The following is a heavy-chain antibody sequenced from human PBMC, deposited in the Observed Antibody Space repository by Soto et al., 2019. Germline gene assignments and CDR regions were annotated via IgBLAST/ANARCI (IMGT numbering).Heavy chain of an antibody. Sequence: GGSLRPSRAASEFPSSGNAMSWVRQAPGKGLEWVSAISGSGGNTYYADSVKGRFTNSRDNSKNTLYLQMNSLRAEDTDVYYCAKDAQLLLDYWGQGTLVTVSS. CDR2: ISGSGGNT. CDR3: AKDAQLLLDY. V-gene: IGHV3-23*01. CDR1: EFPSSGNA. J-gene: IGHJ4*02. D-gene: IGHD2-2*01.